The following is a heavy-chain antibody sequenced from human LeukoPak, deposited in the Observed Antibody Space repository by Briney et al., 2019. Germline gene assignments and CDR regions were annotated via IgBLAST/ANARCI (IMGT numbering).Heavy chain of an antibody. V-gene: IGHV1-2*02. D-gene: IGHD1-26*01. J-gene: IGHJ4*02. CDR3: ARRYSGSYEADY. CDR2: INPNSGGT. Sequence: ASVKVSCKTSGYSFTSYGISWVRQAPGQGLEWMGWINPNSGGTNYAQKFQGRVTMTRDTSISTAYMELSRLRSDDTAVYYCARRYSGSYEADYWGQGTLVTVSS. CDR1: GYSFTSYG.